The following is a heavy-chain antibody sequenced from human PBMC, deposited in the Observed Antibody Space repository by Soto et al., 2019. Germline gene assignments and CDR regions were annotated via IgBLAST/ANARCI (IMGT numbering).Heavy chain of an antibody. V-gene: IGHV1-69*04. D-gene: IGHD4-17*01. J-gene: IGHJ4*02. CDR2: IIPILGIA. Sequence: GVSVKVSCKASGGTFSSYTISWVRQAPGQGLEWMGRIIPILGIANYAQKFQGRVTITADKSTSTAYMELSSLRSEDTAVYYCARDLFNGDYFDYWGQGTLVTVSS. CDR3: ARDLFNGDYFDY. CDR1: GGTFSSYT.